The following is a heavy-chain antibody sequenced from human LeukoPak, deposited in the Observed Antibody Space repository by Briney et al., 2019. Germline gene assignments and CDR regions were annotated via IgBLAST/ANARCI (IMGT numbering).Heavy chain of an antibody. Sequence: SETLSLTCTVSGGSISSYYWGWIRQSPGKGLEWIGWSYHRGSTDYNSPLKSRVAISVDTSKNQFSLKLSSVTAADTAVYYCARDRELGYWGQGTLVIVSS. CDR2: SYHRGST. V-gene: IGHV4-59*01. D-gene: IGHD1-1*01. CDR1: GGSISSYY. CDR3: ARDRELGY. J-gene: IGHJ4*02.